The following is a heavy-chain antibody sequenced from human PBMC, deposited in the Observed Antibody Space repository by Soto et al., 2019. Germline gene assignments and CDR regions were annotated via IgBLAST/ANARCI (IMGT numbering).Heavy chain of an antibody. D-gene: IGHD6-19*01. J-gene: IGHJ5*02. Sequence: ASVKVSCKASGYTFTSYGISWVRQAPGQGLEWMVCISAYSGNTNYAQKLQGRVTMTTDTSTSTAYMELRSLRSDDTAVYYCARDPKQWSWFDPWGQGTLVTVS. CDR2: ISAYSGNT. V-gene: IGHV1-18*01. CDR3: ARDPKQWSWFDP. CDR1: GYTFTSYG.